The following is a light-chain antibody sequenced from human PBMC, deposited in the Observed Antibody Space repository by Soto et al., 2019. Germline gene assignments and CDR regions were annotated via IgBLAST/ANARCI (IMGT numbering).Light chain of an antibody. CDR1: SSDVGSYNL. CDR3: CSYAGSSTLK. J-gene: IGLJ2*01. V-gene: IGLV2-23*02. CDR2: EVS. Sequence: QPVLTQPASVSGSPGQSITISCTGTSSDVGSYNLVSWYQQHPGKAPKLMIYEVSKRPSGVSNRFSGSKSGNTASLTISGLQAEDEADYYCCSYAGSSTLKFGGGTKVTVL.